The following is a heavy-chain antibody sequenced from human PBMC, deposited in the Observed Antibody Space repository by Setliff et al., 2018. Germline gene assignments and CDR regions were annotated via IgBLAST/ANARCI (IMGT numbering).Heavy chain of an antibody. V-gene: IGHV1-69*06. J-gene: IGHJ4*02. CDR2: VIPKFGAS. CDR1: GGIFINYG. D-gene: IGHD2-15*01. CDR3: AKDKGGNPDCDS. Sequence: GASVKVSCKVSGGIFINYGINWVRQAPGQGLEWMGRVIPKFGASAYSFKFRDRVTITADTSASTAYLELSSLTSDDTAVYYCAKDKGGNPDCDSWGQGTQVTVSS.